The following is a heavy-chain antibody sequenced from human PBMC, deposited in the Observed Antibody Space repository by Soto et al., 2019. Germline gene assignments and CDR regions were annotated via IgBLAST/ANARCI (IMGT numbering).Heavy chain of an antibody. CDR1: GGTFSSYT. J-gene: IGHJ6*03. D-gene: IGHD2-15*01. CDR2: IIPILGIA. Sequence: ASVKVSCKASGGTFSSYTISWVRQAPGQGLEWMGRIIPILGIANYAQKFQGRVTITADKSTSTAYMELSSLRSEDTAVYYCARDFTDDCSGGSCYPRGYYYYYMDVWGKGTTVTVSS. V-gene: IGHV1-69*02. CDR3: ARDFTDDCSGGSCYPRGYYYYYMDV.